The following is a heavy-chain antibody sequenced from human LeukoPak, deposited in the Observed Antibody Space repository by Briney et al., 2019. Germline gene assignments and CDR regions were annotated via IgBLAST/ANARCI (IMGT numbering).Heavy chain of an antibody. V-gene: IGHV3-48*01. CDR1: GFTFSSFA. J-gene: IGHJ5*02. D-gene: IGHD3-16*01. CDR3: ARGRFSKSSNCFDP. Sequence: GGSLRPSCAASGFTFSSFAMNWVRQAPGKGLEWLSYISVGSGTIYYADSVKGRFTISRDNAKNSLYLQMNSLRAEDTAVYYCARGRFSKSSNCFDPWGQGTLVTVSS. CDR2: ISVGSGTI.